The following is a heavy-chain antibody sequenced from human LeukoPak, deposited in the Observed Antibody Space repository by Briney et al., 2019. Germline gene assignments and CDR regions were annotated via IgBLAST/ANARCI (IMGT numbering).Heavy chain of an antibody. J-gene: IGHJ4*02. D-gene: IGHD6-19*01. CDR2: IYHSGST. V-gene: IGHV4-38-2*02. Sequence: SETLSLTCTVSGYPISSGYYWGWIRQPPGKGLEWIGSIYHSGSTYYNPSLKSRDTISVDTSKNQFSLKLSSVTAADTAVYYWARVGSGWTPPDYWGEGTLVTVSS. CDR3: ARVGSGWTPPDY. CDR1: GYPISSGYY.